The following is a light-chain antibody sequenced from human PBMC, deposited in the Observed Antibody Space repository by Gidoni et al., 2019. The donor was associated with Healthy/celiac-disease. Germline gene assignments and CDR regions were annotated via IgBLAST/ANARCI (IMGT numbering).Light chain of an antibody. Sequence: DIQMTQSPSSLSASVGDRVTITCQASQDISNYLNWYQQKPGKAPKLLIYDASNLETGVPSRFSGSGSGTDLTFTISSLQPEDIATYYCQQYDNLPSLTFXGXTKVEIK. V-gene: IGKV1-33*01. CDR1: QDISNY. CDR3: QQYDNLPSLT. J-gene: IGKJ4*01. CDR2: DAS.